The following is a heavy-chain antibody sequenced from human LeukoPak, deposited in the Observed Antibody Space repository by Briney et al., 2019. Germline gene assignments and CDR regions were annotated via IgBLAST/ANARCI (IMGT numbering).Heavy chain of an antibody. CDR1: GGSFSGYY. CDR2: IYYSGST. CDR3: ALAAAGTGFDY. Sequence: SETLSLTCAVYGGSFSGYYWSWIRQPPGKGLEWIGSIYYSGSTYYNPSLKSRVTISVDTSKNQFSLKLSSVTAADTAVYYCALAAAGTGFDYWGQGTLVTVSS. D-gene: IGHD6-13*01. J-gene: IGHJ4*02. V-gene: IGHV4-34*01.